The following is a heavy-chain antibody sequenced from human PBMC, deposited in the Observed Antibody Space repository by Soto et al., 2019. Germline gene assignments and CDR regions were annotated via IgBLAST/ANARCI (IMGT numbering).Heavy chain of an antibody. CDR1: GFTFRSCD. Sequence: EVQLVESGGGLVQPGESLRLSCSASGFTFRSCDMHWVRQAPGKGLEYVSAITSNGANTYYADSVKGRFTISRDNSKNTLYLQMSSLRIDDTAVYYCVKVVGACYGDYFDYWGQGTLVTVSA. D-gene: IGHD2-15*01. V-gene: IGHV3-64D*08. CDR2: ITSNGANT. CDR3: VKVVGACYGDYFDY. J-gene: IGHJ4*02.